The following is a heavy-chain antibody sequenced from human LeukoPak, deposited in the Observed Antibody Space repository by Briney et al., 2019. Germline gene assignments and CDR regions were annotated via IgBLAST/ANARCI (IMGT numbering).Heavy chain of an antibody. CDR2: ISYDGSYK. D-gene: IGHD2-8*01. CDR3: AARQGTKLNNWFDP. J-gene: IGHJ5*02. CDR1: GFSFSNYG. Sequence: GRSLRLSCAASGFSFSNYGMHWVRQAPGKGLEWVAVISYDGSYKNYADSVKGRFTISRDNSKNTLYLQMNSLRAEDTAVYYCAARQGTKLNNWFDPWGQGTLVTVSS. V-gene: IGHV3-30*03.